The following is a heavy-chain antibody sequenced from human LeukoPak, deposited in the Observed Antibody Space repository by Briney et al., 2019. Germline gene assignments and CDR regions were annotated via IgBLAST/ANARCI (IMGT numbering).Heavy chain of an antibody. D-gene: IGHD1-26*01. V-gene: IGHV3-7*01. CDR2: IDKHGSGK. CDR1: GFTFSTSW. CDR3: AGDAGWGYYDL. Sequence: PGGSLRLSCVASGFTFSTSWVTWVRQAPGKGLEWVANIDKHGSGKYYVDSVKGRFAISRDYASNSVFLQMVSLRAEGTSVYYCAGDAGWGYYDLWGQGTPVTVSS. J-gene: IGHJ4*02.